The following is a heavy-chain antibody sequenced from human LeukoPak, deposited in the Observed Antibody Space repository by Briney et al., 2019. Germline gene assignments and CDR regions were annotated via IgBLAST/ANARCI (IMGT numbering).Heavy chain of an antibody. Sequence: SESLSLTCTVSGGSISSSSYYWGCVRQSPGNKLEWIVSIHYSSSTLSNPALRSQITISVNTSTEQFSLVLTSVTAADTAISYCARYMLTGSYYYGMDVWGQGTTVTVSS. J-gene: IGHJ6*02. CDR3: ARYMLTGSYYYGMDV. CDR1: GGSISSSSYY. CDR2: IHYSSST. D-gene: IGHD3-9*01. V-gene: IGHV4-39*01.